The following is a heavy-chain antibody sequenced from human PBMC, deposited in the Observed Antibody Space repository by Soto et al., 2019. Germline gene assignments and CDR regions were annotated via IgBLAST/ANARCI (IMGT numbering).Heavy chain of an antibody. CDR3: ARSSGGSGKLWNYYGMDV. D-gene: IGHD3-10*01. V-gene: IGHV3-21*06. CDR2: ISSGSSYI. CDR1: GFTFSSYS. Sequence: EVQLVESGGGLVKPGGSLRLSCAASGFTFSSYSMNWVRQAPGKGLEWVSSISSGSSYIYYADSVKGRFTISIDNAKNSLYLKMKSLRAEDTAVYYCARSSGGSGKLWNYYGMDVWGQGTTVTVSS. J-gene: IGHJ6*02.